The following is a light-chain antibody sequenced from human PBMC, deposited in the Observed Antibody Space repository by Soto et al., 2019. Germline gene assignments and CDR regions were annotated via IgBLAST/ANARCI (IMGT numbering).Light chain of an antibody. CDR2: AAS. V-gene: IGKV1D-16*01. CDR1: QDSNSY. CDR3: QQYNIYPLT. Sequence: DGQMTQSPSSLSASVGDRVTITCRASQDSNSYLAWYQQKPGNAPKSLIYAASSLPTGVPSRFSGSESGTDFTLTINNLQPEDSATYYCQQYNIYPLTFGGGTKVEIK. J-gene: IGKJ4*01.